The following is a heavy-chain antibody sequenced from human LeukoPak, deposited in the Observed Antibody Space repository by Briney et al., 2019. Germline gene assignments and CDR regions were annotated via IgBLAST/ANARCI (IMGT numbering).Heavy chain of an antibody. CDR1: GFTFSSYA. V-gene: IGHV3-23*01. D-gene: IGHD5-18*01. CDR3: ARDKRAMEAKDY. Sequence: PGGSLRLSCAASGFTFSSYAINWVRQAPGKGLGWVSAISGSGGSTYYADSVKGRFTISRDNAKNSLYLQMNSLRDEDTAVYYCARDKRAMEAKDYWGQGTLVTASS. J-gene: IGHJ4*02. CDR2: ISGSGGST.